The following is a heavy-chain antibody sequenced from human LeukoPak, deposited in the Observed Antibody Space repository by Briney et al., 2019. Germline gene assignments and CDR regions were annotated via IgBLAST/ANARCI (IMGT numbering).Heavy chain of an antibody. CDR1: GFTVSSNY. CDR2: IYSGGST. D-gene: IGHD6-13*01. J-gene: IGHJ4*02. Sequence: PGGSLRLSCAASGFTVSSNYMSWVRQAPGKGLEWVSVIYSGGSTYYADSVKGRFTISRDNSKNTLYLQMNSLRAEDKAVYYCARSTAGTTWFDYWGQGTLVTVSS. V-gene: IGHV3-53*01. CDR3: ARSTAGTTWFDY.